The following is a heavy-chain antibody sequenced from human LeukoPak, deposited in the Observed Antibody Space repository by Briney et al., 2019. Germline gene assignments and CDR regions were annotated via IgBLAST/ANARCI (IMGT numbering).Heavy chain of an antibody. J-gene: IGHJ5*02. V-gene: IGHV1-69*01. Sequence: SVKVSCKASGGTFSSYAISWVRQAPGQGLEWMGGNIPIFGTANYAQKFQGRVTITADESTSTAYMELSSLRSEDTAVYCCARVKRGYCSSTSCSNWFDPWGQGTLVTVSS. D-gene: IGHD2-2*01. CDR2: NIPIFGTA. CDR3: ARVKRGYCSSTSCSNWFDP. CDR1: GGTFSSYA.